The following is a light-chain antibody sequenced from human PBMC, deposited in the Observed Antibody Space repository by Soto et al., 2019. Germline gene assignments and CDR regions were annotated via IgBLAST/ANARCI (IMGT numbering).Light chain of an antibody. Sequence: EIVLTQSPGTLSLSPGERATLSCRASQSVSSSYLAWYQQKPGQAPRLLIYGASSRATGIPDRFSGSGSGTSFTLTISRLEPEDFAVYYSQQYGSTPWTFGQGTKVQIK. CDR2: GAS. V-gene: IGKV3-20*01. CDR1: QSVSSSY. CDR3: QQYGSTPWT. J-gene: IGKJ1*01.